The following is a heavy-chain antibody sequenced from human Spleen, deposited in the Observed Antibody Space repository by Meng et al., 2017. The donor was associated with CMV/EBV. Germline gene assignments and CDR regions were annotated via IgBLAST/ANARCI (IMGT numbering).Heavy chain of an antibody. CDR2: INPNSGGT. Sequence: ASVKVSCKASGYTFAAYYIHWVRQAPGQGLEWLGWINPNSGGTKYAQKLQGRVTMTRDTSINTAYMELRSLRSDDTAVYYCAREGGGNGANWFDPWGQGTLVTVSS. CDR1: GYTFAAYY. J-gene: IGHJ5*02. CDR3: AREGGGNGANWFDP. D-gene: IGHD4-23*01. V-gene: IGHV1-2*02.